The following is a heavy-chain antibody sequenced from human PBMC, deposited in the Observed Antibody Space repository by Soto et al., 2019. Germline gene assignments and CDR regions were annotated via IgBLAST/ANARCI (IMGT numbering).Heavy chain of an antibody. CDR2: ISWNSGNI. D-gene: IGHD1-7*01. Sequence: EVLLVESGGGLVQPGRSLRVSCAASGFTFDDYAMHWVRQAPGKGLEWVSGISWNSGNIGYADSVKGRFTISRDNAKNSLYLQMNSLRAEDTALYYCAKDSTTYNSNYDAFDIWGQGTMVTVSS. J-gene: IGHJ3*02. CDR1: GFTFDDYA. CDR3: AKDSTTYNSNYDAFDI. V-gene: IGHV3-9*01.